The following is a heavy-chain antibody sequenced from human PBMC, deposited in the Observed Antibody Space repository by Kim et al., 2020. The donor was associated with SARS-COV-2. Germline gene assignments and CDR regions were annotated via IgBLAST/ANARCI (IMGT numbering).Heavy chain of an antibody. CDR1: GYTFTSYD. D-gene: IGHD3-9*01. V-gene: IGHV1-8*01. J-gene: IGHJ4*02. CDR2: MNPNIGNA. Sequence: ASVKVSCKASGYTFTSYDLNWVRQATGQGLEWMGWMNPNIGNAGYAQKFQGRVTMTMDPSIRTAYMELSRLQSEVTAVYYCARGARTISNYDSWGQGTMV. CDR3: ARGARTISNYDS.